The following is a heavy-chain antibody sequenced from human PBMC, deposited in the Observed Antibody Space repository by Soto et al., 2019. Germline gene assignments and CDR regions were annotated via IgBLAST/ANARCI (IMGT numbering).Heavy chain of an antibody. V-gene: IGHV4-31*03. CDR1: GGSISSGGYF. J-gene: IGHJ4*02. D-gene: IGHD1-26*01. CDR3: ARPNGGYYKTFDY. CDR2: IYKSGST. Sequence: QVQLQESGPGLVKPSQTLPLTCTVSGGSISSGGYFWSWIRQHPGEGLEWIGYIYKSGSTYYNPSLKSRLSISVDTSKNQFSLKVSSVTAADTAVYYCARPNGGYYKTFDYWGQGILVTVSS.